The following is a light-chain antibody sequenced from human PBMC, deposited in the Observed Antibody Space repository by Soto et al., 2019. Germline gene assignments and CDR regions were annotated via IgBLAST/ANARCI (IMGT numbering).Light chain of an antibody. CDR1: QSVSSSY. V-gene: IGKV3D-20*02. Sequence: EIVLTQSPGTLSLSPGERATLSCRASQSVSSSYLAWYQQKPGQAPRLLIYGASNRATGIPARFSGSGSGTDFTLTISSLEPEDFAVYYCQQRSNWPPDTFGPGTKVDIK. CDR3: QQRSNWPPDT. CDR2: GAS. J-gene: IGKJ3*01.